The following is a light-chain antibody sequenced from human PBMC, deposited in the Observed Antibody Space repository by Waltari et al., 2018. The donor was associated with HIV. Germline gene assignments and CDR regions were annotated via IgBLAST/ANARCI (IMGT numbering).Light chain of an antibody. J-gene: IGLJ2*01. Sequence: QPVVTQSPSAAASLGASVKLTCTLSSGHSDYAIAWHQQHQQKGPRYLMRLNNDGSHYKGDGIPDLLSGSSSGAERYLIISSLQSRDEADDYWQTWDTGIIIFGGGTKLTVL. CDR1: SGHSDYA. CDR3: QTWDTGIII. V-gene: IGLV4-69*01. CDR2: LNNDGSH.